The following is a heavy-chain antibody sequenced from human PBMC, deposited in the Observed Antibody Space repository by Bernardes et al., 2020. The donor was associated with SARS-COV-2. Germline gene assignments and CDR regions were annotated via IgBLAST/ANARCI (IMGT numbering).Heavy chain of an antibody. D-gene: IGHD1-26*01. CDR1: GFTFSDYY. CDR2: ISSSGSTI. CDR3: ARDWKIPRYSGSYFEVDPELY. J-gene: IGHJ4*02. Sequence: GGSLRLSCAASGFTFSDYYMSWIRQAPGKGLEWVSYISSSGSTIYYADSVKGRFTISRDNAKNSLYLQMNSLRAEDTAVYYCARDWKIPRYSGSYFEVDPELYWGQGTLVTVSS. V-gene: IGHV3-11*01.